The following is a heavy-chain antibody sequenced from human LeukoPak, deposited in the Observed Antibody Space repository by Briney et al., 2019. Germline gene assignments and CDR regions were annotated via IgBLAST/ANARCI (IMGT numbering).Heavy chain of an antibody. CDR1: DYSISSHNY. V-gene: IGHV4-4*07. CDR2: IYTSGST. Sequence: SETLSLTCAVSDYSISSHNYWGWIRQPAGKGLEWIGRIYTSGSTNYNPSLKSRVTISVDKSKNQFSLKLSSVTAADTAVYYCARDSSGYPPYNWFDPWGQGTLVTVSS. CDR3: ARDSSGYPPYNWFDP. D-gene: IGHD3-22*01. J-gene: IGHJ5*02.